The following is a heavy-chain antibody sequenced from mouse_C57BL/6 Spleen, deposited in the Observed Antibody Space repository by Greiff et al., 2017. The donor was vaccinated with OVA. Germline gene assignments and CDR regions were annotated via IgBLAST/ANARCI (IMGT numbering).Heavy chain of an antibody. CDR2: INYDGSST. D-gene: IGHD3-3*01. J-gene: IGHJ2*01. Sequence: EVNVVESEGGLVQPGSSMKLSCTASGFTFSDYYMAWVRQVPEKGLEWVANINYDGSSTYYLDSLKSRFIISRDNAKNILYLQMSSLKSEDTATYYCAREAGYYFDYWGQGTTLTVSS. V-gene: IGHV5-16*01. CDR3: AREAGYYFDY. CDR1: GFTFSDYY.